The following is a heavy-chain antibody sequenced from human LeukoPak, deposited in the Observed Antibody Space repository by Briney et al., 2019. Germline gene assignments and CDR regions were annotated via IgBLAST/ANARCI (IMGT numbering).Heavy chain of an antibody. D-gene: IGHD3-9*01. CDR3: ATSHNYLILTPFDY. J-gene: IGHJ4*02. V-gene: IGHV4-38-2*02. CDR2: IYHSGTT. Sequence: SETLSLTCTVSGYSISSGYYWGWVRQPPGKGLEWSGSIYHSGTTYYNPSLKSRVTISVDKSKNQLSLKLSSVTAADTAVYYCATSHNYLILTPFDYWGQGTLVTVSS. CDR1: GYSISSGYY.